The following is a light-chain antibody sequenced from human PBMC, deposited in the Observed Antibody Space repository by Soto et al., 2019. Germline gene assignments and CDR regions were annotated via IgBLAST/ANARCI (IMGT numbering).Light chain of an antibody. V-gene: IGKV1-39*01. CDR1: QNIHTY. CDR3: QQCYTPPFT. CDR2: AAS. J-gene: IGKJ2*01. Sequence: DIQLTQSPASLFASVGDRVTLTCRASQNIHTYLNWYQQKSGKAPKLLIYAASSLKSGVPSRFSGSGSGTDFTLTINSLQPEDFATYFCQQCYTPPFTFCRRPKVDVK.